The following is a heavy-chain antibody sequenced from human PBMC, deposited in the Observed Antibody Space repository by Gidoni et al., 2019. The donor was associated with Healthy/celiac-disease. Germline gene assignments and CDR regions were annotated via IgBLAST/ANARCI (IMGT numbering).Heavy chain of an antibody. D-gene: IGHD2-2*01. CDR1: GFTLSRYA. J-gene: IGHJ5*02. V-gene: IGHV3-30-3*01. CDR3: ARGRVLCSSTSCSLGFDP. CDR2: RSYDGSNK. Sequence: QVQLVASGGGVVQPGRSLRLPCPATGFTLSRYARHWVRQAPGKGLEWVAVRSYDGSNKYYADSVKGRFTISRDNSKNTLYLQMNSLRAEDTAVYYCARGRVLCSSTSCSLGFDPWGQGTLVTVSS.